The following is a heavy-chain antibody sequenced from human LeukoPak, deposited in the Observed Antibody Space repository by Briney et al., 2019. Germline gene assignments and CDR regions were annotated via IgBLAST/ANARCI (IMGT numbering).Heavy chain of an antibody. CDR3: AKDDRAVAGTGYFDY. CDR1: GFTVSSNY. D-gene: IGHD6-19*01. CDR2: IYSGGST. V-gene: IGHV3-66*01. J-gene: IGHJ4*02. Sequence: AGGSLRLSCAASGFTVSSNYMSWVRQAPGKGLEWVSVIYSGGSTYYADSVKGRFTISRDNSKNTLYLQMNSLRAEDTAVYYCAKDDRAVAGTGYFDYWGQGTLVTVSS.